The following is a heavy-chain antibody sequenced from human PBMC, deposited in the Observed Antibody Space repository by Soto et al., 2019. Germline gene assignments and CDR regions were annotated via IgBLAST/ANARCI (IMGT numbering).Heavy chain of an antibody. V-gene: IGHV1-69*01. J-gene: IGHJ4*02. CDR2: IIPILGRP. CDR1: GGTFDRYA. D-gene: IGHD3-22*01. CDR3: ARVSIFDSRGYYLFDH. Sequence: QVQVVQSGAEVKKPGSSVKVSCKASGGTFDRYAIIWVRQAPGQGLEWMGGIIPILGRPNYAQKFQGKVKLTADESTITAYMLLTRVRSEVTAVYYCARVSIFDSRGYYLFDHWGQGNLVTVSS.